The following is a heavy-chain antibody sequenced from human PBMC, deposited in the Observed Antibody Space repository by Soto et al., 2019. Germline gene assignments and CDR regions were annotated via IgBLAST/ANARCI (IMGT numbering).Heavy chain of an antibody. Sequence: QVQLQESGPGLVKPSETLSLTCTVSGASISGFYWSWIRKSAGKGLEWIGRIYATGTTDYNPSLKSRVMMSVDTYQKQFSLKLRSVTAADTAVYYCVRDGTKTLRDWFDPWGQGISVTVSS. V-gene: IGHV4-4*07. CDR1: GASISGFY. D-gene: IGHD1-1*01. CDR3: VRDGTKTLRDWFDP. J-gene: IGHJ5*02. CDR2: IYATGTT.